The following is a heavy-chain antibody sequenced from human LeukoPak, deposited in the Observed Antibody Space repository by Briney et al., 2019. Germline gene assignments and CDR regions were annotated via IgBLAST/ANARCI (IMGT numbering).Heavy chain of an antibody. D-gene: IGHD7-27*01. Sequence: PSETLSLTCAVSGGSISSGSYCWGWIRQPPGKGLEWIGYIYPRGSTYYNPSLKRRLILSLDKSANQFSLNLSSVTAADTAVYYCARFSPRAMGNYLDFWGQGTLVTVSS. V-gene: IGHV4-30-2*01. CDR2: IYPRGST. CDR3: ARFSPRAMGNYLDF. J-gene: IGHJ4*02. CDR1: GGSISSGSYC.